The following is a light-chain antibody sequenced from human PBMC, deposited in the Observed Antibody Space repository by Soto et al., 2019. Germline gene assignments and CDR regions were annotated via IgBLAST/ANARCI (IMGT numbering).Light chain of an antibody. CDR2: GAS. CDR3: QQYNNWPPWT. J-gene: IGKJ1*01. CDR1: QSVSSN. Sequence: EIVMTQSPATLSVSPGERATLSCRASQSVSSNLAWYQQKPGQAPRLFIYGASTKAHGIPARFSGSGSGTEFTLNISSLQSEDFAVYYCQQYNNWPPWTFGQGTKVEIK. V-gene: IGKV3-15*01.